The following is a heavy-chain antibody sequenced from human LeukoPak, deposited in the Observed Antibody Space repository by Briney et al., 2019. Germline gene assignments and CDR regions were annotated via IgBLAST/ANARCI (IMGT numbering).Heavy chain of an antibody. J-gene: IGHJ6*02. CDR3: AREWAGVVGGSYPYYYGMDV. Sequence: ASVKVSCKVSGYTFTSYYMHWVRQAPGQGLEWMGIINPSGGSTSYAQKFQGRVTMTRDASTSTVYMELSSLRSEDTAVYYCAREWAGVVGGSYPYYYGMDVWGQGTTVTVSS. D-gene: IGHD1-26*01. CDR2: INPSGGST. V-gene: IGHV1-46*01. CDR1: GYTFTSYY.